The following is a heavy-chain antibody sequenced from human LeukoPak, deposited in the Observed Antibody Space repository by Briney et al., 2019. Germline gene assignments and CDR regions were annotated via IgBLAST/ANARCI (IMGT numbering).Heavy chain of an antibody. D-gene: IGHD3-9*01. CDR2: IGGSSRSI. V-gene: IGHV3-21*01. CDR1: GFTFSTYS. Sequence: GGSLRLSCAASGFTFSTYSMNWVRQAPGKGLEWVSSIGGSSRSIYHADSVKGRFTISRDNAKNSLFLQMNSLRAEDTAVYYCAREVDEGFDNWGQGTLVTASS. CDR3: AREVDEGFDN. J-gene: IGHJ4*02.